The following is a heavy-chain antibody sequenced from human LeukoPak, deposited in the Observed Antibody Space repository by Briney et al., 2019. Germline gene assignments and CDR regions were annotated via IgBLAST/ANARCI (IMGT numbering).Heavy chain of an antibody. Sequence: SETLSLTCAVYGGSFSGYYWSWIRQPPGKGLEWIGEINHSGSTNYNPSLKSRVTISVDTSENQFSLKLSSVTAADTAVYYCARGVGALYYFDYWGQGTLVTVSS. D-gene: IGHD3-16*01. V-gene: IGHV4-34*01. J-gene: IGHJ4*02. CDR2: INHSGST. CDR1: GGSFSGYY. CDR3: ARGVGALYYFDY.